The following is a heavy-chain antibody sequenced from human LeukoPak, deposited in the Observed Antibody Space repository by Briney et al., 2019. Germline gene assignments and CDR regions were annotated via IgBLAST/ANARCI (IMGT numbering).Heavy chain of an antibody. J-gene: IGHJ4*02. Sequence: PGGSLRFSCVASGFNISNYVMSWVRQAPGKGLEWVSIIRRSGGDTHYVDSVKGRFTISRDNSKNTLFLQGNSLRAEDTAVYYCAKGRAVEDEKTFDYWGQGTLVTVSS. D-gene: IGHD2-2*01. CDR2: IRRSGGDT. CDR1: GFNISNYV. V-gene: IGHV3-23*01. CDR3: AKGRAVEDEKTFDY.